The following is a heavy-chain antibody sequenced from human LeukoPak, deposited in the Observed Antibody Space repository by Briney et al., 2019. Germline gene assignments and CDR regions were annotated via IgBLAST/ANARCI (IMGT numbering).Heavy chain of an antibody. J-gene: IGHJ3*02. D-gene: IGHD6-13*01. CDR1: GYTFTSYA. CDR2: INTNTGNP. CDR3: AREGAGIAAAFDAFDI. V-gene: IGHV7-4-1*02. Sequence: ASVKVSCKASGYTFTSYAMNWVRQAPGQGLEWMGWINTNTGNPTYAQGFTGRFVFSLDTSVSTAYLQISSLKAEDTAVYYCAREGAGIAAAFDAFDIWGQGTMVTVSS.